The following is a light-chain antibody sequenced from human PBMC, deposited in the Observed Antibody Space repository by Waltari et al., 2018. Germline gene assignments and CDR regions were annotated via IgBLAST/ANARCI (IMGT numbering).Light chain of an antibody. Sequence: EVVLTQSPGTLSLSPGETATLSCRASQSIGRYLVWYQQKSGQAPRLLILGASTRATGIPDRFSGSGSGTDVSLTSSRLEAEDFAVYYCQNHERLPATFGQGTKVEIK. J-gene: IGKJ1*01. V-gene: IGKV3-20*01. CDR1: QSIGRY. CDR3: QNHERLPAT. CDR2: GAS.